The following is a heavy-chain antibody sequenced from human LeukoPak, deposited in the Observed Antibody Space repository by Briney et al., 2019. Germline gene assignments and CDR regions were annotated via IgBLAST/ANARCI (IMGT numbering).Heavy chain of an antibody. D-gene: IGHD5-12*01. CDR2: ISGSGGTT. CDR1: GFNFRDYA. Sequence: GVSLRLSCAASGFNFRDYAMTWGRQAPGKGLDWVSGISGSGGTTYYADSVRVRVTISRDNSKNTVYLQLNNLRAEDTAVNYCAKDRVATQHALDIWGHGTMVTVSS. J-gene: IGHJ3*02. V-gene: IGHV3-23*01. CDR3: AKDRVATQHALDI.